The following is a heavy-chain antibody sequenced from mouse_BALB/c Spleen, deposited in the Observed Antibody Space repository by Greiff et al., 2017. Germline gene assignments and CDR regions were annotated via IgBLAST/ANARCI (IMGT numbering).Heavy chain of an antibody. J-gene: IGHJ4*01. D-gene: IGHD1-1*01. CDR2: IYPGDGDT. CDR1: GYAFSSYW. Sequence: VQRVESGAELVRPGSSVKISCKASGYAFSSYWMNWVKQRPGQGLEWIGQIYPGDGDTNYNGKFKGKATLTADKSSSTAYMQLSSLTSEDSAVYFCARSDYYGSREAYAMDYWGQGTSVTVSS. V-gene: IGHV1-80*01. CDR3: ARSDYYGSREAYAMDY.